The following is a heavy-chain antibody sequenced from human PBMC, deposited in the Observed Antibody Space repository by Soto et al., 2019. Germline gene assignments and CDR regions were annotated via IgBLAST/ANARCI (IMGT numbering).Heavy chain of an antibody. D-gene: IGHD4-17*01. J-gene: IGHJ4*02. CDR2: ISYDGSNK. V-gene: IGHV3-30-3*01. CDR1: GFTFSSYA. Sequence: QVQLVESGGGVVQPGRSLRLSCAASGFTFSSYAMHWVGQAPGKGLEWVAVISYDGSNKYYADSVKGRLTISRDNSKNTPYPQMNILRSEDTAVYYCAREIRAVTTLTVCDYWGQGTLVTVS. CDR3: AREIRAVTTLTVCDY.